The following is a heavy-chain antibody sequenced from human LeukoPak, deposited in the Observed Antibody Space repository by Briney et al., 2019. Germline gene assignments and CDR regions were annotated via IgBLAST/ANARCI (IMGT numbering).Heavy chain of an antibody. CDR3: ARGCGRASCPYFFDY. D-gene: IGHD2-2*01. CDR2: ISGGGNTT. J-gene: IGHJ4*02. V-gene: IGHV3-23*01. Sequence: GGSLRLSCAGSEFTFSRYAMTWVRQAPGKGLEWVSAISGGGNTTYYTDSVKGRFTISRDNSQNTLYLQMNSLRAEDTAIYYCARGCGRASCPYFFDYWGQGALVTVSS. CDR1: EFTFSRYA.